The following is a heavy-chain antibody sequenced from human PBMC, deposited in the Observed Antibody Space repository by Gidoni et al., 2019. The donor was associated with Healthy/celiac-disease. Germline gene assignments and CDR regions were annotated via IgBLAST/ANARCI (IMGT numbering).Heavy chain of an antibody. CDR1: GFTFSSYA. Sequence: QVQLVESGGGVVQPGRSLRLSCAASGFTFSSYAMHWVRQAPGKGLEWVAVISYDGSNKYYADSVKGRFTISRDNSKNTLYLQMNILRAEDTAVYYCATGDKYYDSSGPKDYWGQGTLVTVSS. D-gene: IGHD3-22*01. V-gene: IGHV3-30-3*01. CDR3: ATGDKYYDSSGPKDY. J-gene: IGHJ4*02. CDR2: ISYDGSNK.